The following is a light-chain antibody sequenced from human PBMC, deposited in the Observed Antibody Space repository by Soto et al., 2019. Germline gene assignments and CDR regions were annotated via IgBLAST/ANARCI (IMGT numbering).Light chain of an antibody. CDR1: SSDIGGYNY. J-gene: IGLJ1*01. Sequence: QSVLTQPASVSGSPGQSITISCTGTSSDIGGYNYVSWYQQHPGKVPKLMIYDVSNRPSGVSDRFSGSKSGNTASLTISGLQAEDEADYYCSSYTRSSTHVFGTGTKVPS. CDR2: DVS. CDR3: SSYTRSSTHV. V-gene: IGLV2-14*01.